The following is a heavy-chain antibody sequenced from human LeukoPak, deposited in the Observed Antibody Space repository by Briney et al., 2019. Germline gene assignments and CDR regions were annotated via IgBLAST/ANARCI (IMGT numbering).Heavy chain of an antibody. V-gene: IGHV1-69*05. J-gene: IGHJ5*02. CDR2: IIPIFGTA. CDR3: ARDYGYNWNYGGGGWFDP. CDR1: GGTFSSYA. Sequence: GASVKVSCKASGGTFSSYAISWVRQAPGQGLEWMGRIIPIFGTANYAQKLQGRVTITTDESTSTAYMELSSLRSEDTAVYYCARDYGYNWNYGGGGWFDPWGQGTLVTVSS. D-gene: IGHD1-7*01.